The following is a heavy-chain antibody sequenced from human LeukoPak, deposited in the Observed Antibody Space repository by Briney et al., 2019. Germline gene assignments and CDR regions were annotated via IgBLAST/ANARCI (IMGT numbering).Heavy chain of an antibody. Sequence: PGGSLRLSCAASGFTFSSYGMHWVRQAPGKGLEWVAGISFDGDNKYHADSVKGRFTISRDNSKHTLYLQMNSLRAEDTAVYYCAKPGSTWEFDYWGQGTLVTVSS. CDR1: GFTFSSYG. CDR2: ISFDGDNK. V-gene: IGHV3-30*18. CDR3: AKPGSTWEFDY. J-gene: IGHJ4*02. D-gene: IGHD1-26*01.